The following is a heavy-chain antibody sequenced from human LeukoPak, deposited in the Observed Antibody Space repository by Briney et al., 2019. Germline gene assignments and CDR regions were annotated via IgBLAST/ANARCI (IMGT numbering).Heavy chain of an antibody. CDR2: ISSSGSTI. CDR3: AKTSRANSAYDSPFDY. CDR1: GFTFSSYE. Sequence: GGSLRLSCAASGFTFSSYEMNCVRQAPGKGLEWVSYISSSGSTIYYADSVKGRFTISRDNAKNSLYLQMNSLRAEDTAIYYCAKTSRANSAYDSPFDYWGQGTLVTVSS. D-gene: IGHD5-12*01. J-gene: IGHJ4*02. V-gene: IGHV3-48*03.